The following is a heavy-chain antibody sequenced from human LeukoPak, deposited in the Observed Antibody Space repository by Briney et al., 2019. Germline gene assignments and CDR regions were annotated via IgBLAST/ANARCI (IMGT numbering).Heavy chain of an antibody. Sequence: SETLSLTCTVAGGSISSYYWSWIRQPPGKGLEWIGYIYTSGSTNYNPSLKSRVTISVDTSKNQFSLKLSSVTAAGTAGYYCARQARYFWCDCYRYLGFWGQGTLVTGSS. V-gene: IGHV4-4*09. CDR3: ARQARYFWCDCYRYLGF. D-gene: IGHD2-21*02. CDR2: IYTSGST. CDR1: GGSISSYY. J-gene: IGHJ4*02.